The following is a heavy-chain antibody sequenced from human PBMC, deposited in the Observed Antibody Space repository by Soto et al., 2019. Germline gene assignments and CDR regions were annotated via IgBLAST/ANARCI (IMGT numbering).Heavy chain of an antibody. CDR1: GYTFTGYY. D-gene: IGHD3-10*01. V-gene: IGHV1-2*04. Sequence: GASVKVSCKASGYTFTGYYMHWVRQAPGQGLEWMGWINPNSGGTNYAQKFQGWVTMTRDTSISTAYMELSRLRSDDTAVYYCARAYGSGRPYFDYWGQGTLVTVSS. CDR2: INPNSGGT. J-gene: IGHJ4*02. CDR3: ARAYGSGRPYFDY.